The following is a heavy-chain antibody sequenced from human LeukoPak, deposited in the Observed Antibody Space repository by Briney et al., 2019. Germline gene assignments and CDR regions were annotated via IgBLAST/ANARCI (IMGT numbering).Heavy chain of an antibody. V-gene: IGHV3-33*01. D-gene: IGHD3-22*01. CDR2: IWYDGSNK. J-gene: IGHJ6*02. Sequence: SGGSLRLSCAASGFTFSSYGMHWVRQAPGKGLEWVAVIWYDGSNKYYADSVKGRFTISRDNSKNTLCLQMNSLRAEDTAVYYCARDVYDSSGYYYYYCGMDVWGQGTTVTVSS. CDR3: ARDVYDSSGYYYYYCGMDV. CDR1: GFTFSSYG.